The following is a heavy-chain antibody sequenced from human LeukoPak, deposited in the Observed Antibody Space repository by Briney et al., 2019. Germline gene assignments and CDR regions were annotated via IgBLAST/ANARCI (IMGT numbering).Heavy chain of an antibody. CDR1: GFTFSSYS. V-gene: IGHV3-21*04. CDR3: AKSRPLYSHGGVYYSLFDY. CDR2: ISSSSSYI. Sequence: PGGSLSLSCAASGFTFSSYSMNWVRQAPGKGLEWVSSISSSSSYIYYADSVKGRFTISRDNAKNSLYLQMNSLRAEDTALYYCAKSRPLYSHGGVYYSLFDYWGQGTLVTVSS. D-gene: IGHD3-22*01. J-gene: IGHJ4*02.